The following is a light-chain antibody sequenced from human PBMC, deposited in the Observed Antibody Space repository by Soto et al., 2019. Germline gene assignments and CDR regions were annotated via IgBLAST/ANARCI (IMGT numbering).Light chain of an antibody. CDR1: SSDVGAYNF. CDR2: EVN. V-gene: IGLV2-14*01. CDR3: SSYTTSSTPV. J-gene: IGLJ1*01. Sequence: QSALTQPASVSGAPGQSITISCTGTSSDVGAYNFVSWYQQYPGKAPKVMIYEVNNRPSGVANRFSGSKSGNTASLTISGLQAEDEADYYCSSYTTSSTPVFGTGTKLTVL.